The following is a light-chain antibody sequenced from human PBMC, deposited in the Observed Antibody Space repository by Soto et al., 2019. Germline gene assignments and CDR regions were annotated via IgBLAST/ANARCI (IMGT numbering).Light chain of an antibody. CDR3: QQYGSSPVT. Sequence: EIVLTQSPGTLSLSPGERATLSCRASQSVSSNYLAWYQQKPGQAPRLLIYGASRRAPGIADRFSGSGSGTDFTLTISRLEPEDFAVYYCQQYGSSPVTFGQGTK. CDR2: GAS. V-gene: IGKV3-20*01. J-gene: IGKJ2*01. CDR1: QSVSSNY.